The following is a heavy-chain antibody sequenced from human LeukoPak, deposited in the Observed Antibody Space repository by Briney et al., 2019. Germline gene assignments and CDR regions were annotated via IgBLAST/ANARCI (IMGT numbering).Heavy chain of an antibody. CDR1: DYRFTIYG. CDR2: SSVYNGDT. D-gene: IGHD3-22*01. J-gene: IGHJ6*03. CDR3: ATDRTGQLLSLYYIDV. Sequence: ASVTVSFTSADYRFTIYGISWGRQAPGQGHGRMGISSVYNGDTIYEKKFQARLTMTTDTCKSTAYMELRSVRCDDTAVYYCATDRTGQLLSLYYIDVWGGGTGVSVS. V-gene: IGHV1-18*01.